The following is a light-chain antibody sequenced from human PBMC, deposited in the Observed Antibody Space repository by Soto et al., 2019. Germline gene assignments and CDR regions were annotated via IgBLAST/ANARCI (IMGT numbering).Light chain of an antibody. Sequence: QPVLTQPPSASGSPRRSVAVSCTGTSSDIGNYNFVSWYQQHPGKAPKLMIYEVSKRPSGVPDRFSGSKSGNTASLTVSGLQAEDEADYYCSSYAGSNTYVFGTGTKVTVL. V-gene: IGLV2-8*01. J-gene: IGLJ1*01. CDR3: SSYAGSNTYV. CDR2: EVS. CDR1: SSDIGNYNF.